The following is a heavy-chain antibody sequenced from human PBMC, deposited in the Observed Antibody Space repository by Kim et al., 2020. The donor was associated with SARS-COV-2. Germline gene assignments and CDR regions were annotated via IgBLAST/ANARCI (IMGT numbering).Heavy chain of an antibody. CDR1: GFTFSSYA. CDR3: AKDLWVRGVIITSDGFFDY. V-gene: IGHV3-23*01. D-gene: IGHD3-10*01. CDR2: ISGSGGST. J-gene: IGHJ4*02. Sequence: GGSLRLSCAASGFTFSSYAMSWVRQAPGKGLEWVSAISGSGGSTYYADSVKGRFTISRDNSKNTLYLQMNSLRAEDTAVYYCAKDLWVRGVIITSDGFFDYWGQGILVTVSS.